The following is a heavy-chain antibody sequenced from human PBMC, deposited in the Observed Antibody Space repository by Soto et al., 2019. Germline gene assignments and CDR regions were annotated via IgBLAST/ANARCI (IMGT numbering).Heavy chain of an antibody. CDR1: GFTFSSYS. V-gene: IGHV3-21*01. Sequence: EVQLVESGGGLVKPGGSLRLSCAASGFTFSSYSMNWVRQAPGKGLEWVSSISSSSSYIYYADSVKGRFTISRDNAKNSLYLQMNSLRAEVTAVYYCATTVTANGAFDIWGQGTMVTVSS. CDR2: ISSSSSYI. CDR3: ATTVTANGAFDI. J-gene: IGHJ3*02. D-gene: IGHD4-17*01.